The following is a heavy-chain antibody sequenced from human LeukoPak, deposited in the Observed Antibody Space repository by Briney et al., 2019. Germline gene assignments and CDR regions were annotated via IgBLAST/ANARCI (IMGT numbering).Heavy chain of an antibody. CDR3: ARSRTTGDAFDI. J-gene: IGHJ3*02. D-gene: IGHD1-1*01. CDR2: ISSSSSYI. V-gene: IGHV3-21*01. Sequence: TGGSLRLSCAASGFTFSSYSMNWVRQAPGKGLEWVSSISSSSSYIYYADSVKGRFTISRDNAKNSLYLQMNSLRAEDTAVYYCARSRTTGDAFDIWGQGTMVTVSS. CDR1: GFTFSSYS.